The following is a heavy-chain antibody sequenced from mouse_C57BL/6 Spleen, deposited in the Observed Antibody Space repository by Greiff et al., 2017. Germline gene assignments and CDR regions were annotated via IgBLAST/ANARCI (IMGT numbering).Heavy chain of an antibody. CDR1: GFTFSDYY. J-gene: IGHJ4*01. Sequence: DVKLVESEGGLVQPGSSMKLSCTASGFTFSDYYMAWVRQVPEKGLEWVANINYDGSSTYYLDSLKSRFIISRDNAKNILYLQMSSLKSEDTATYYCARGKAYYSNYGAMDYWGQGTSVTVSS. V-gene: IGHV5-16*01. CDR2: INYDGSST. D-gene: IGHD2-5*01. CDR3: ARGKAYYSNYGAMDY.